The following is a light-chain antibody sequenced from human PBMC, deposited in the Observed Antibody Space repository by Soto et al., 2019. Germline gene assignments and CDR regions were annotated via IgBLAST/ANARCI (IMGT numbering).Light chain of an antibody. J-gene: IGLJ2*01. CDR2: DVS. Sequence: QSALTQPASVSGSPGQSITISCTGTSSDVGGYNYVSWYQQHPGKAPKLMIYDVSNRPSGVSNRFSGSKSGNTASLTISGLQADDEADYYCSSYTSSSTAHVVFGGGTKVTAL. V-gene: IGLV2-14*01. CDR1: SSDVGGYNY. CDR3: SSYTSSSTAHVV.